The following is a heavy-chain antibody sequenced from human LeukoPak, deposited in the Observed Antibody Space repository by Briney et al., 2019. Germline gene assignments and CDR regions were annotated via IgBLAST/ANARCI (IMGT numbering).Heavy chain of an antibody. D-gene: IGHD3-10*01. V-gene: IGHV4-59*08. J-gene: IGHJ6*03. CDR1: GGSISSYY. CDR3: ARLPIYGSGSSYSYYYYMDV. Sequence: PSETLSLTCSVSGGSISSYYWSWIRQPPGKGLEWIGTMYYSGPTYYNPSLKSRLTISVDTSKNQFSLKLSSVTAADTAVYYCARLPIYGSGSSYSYYYYMDVWGKGTTVTISS. CDR2: MYYSGPT.